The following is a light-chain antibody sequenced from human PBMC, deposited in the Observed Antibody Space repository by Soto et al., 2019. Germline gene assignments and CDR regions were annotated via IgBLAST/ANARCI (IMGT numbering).Light chain of an antibody. CDR2: EVS. V-gene: IGLV2-14*01. Sequence: QSALTQPASVSGSPGQSITISCTGTSSDVGGYNYVSWYQQHPGKAPKLMIYEVSNRPSGVSNRFSGSKSGNTASLTISGLQAEEEADYYCSSYTSSSNLVVFGGGTKVTV. CDR1: SSDVGGYNY. CDR3: SSYTSSSNLVV. J-gene: IGLJ2*01.